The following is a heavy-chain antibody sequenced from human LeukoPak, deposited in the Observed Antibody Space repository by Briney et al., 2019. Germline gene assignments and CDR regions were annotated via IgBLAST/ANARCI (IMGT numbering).Heavy chain of an antibody. V-gene: IGHV3-23*01. CDR3: AKTGTPWYYFDY. CDR2: ISGSGGST. D-gene: IGHD6-13*01. CDR1: GFTVSAYA. J-gene: IGHJ4*02. Sequence: GWSLRLSCAASGFTVSAYARSGFRQPPGKGLEGVSAISGSGGSTYYADSVKGRFTISRDNSKNTLYLQMNSLRAEDTAVYYCAKTGTPWYYFDYWGQGTLVTVSS.